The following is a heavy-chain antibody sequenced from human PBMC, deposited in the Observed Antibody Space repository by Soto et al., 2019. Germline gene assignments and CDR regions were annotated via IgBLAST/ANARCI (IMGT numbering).Heavy chain of an antibody. Sequence: LSLTCTVSTDSSSFTNSYWGWIRQPPGKGLQWIGSSSYNGGTFYNPSLKGRVVISFDTSKKQSSLQVTSVTAADTAVYFCARHRIEVVWRGFDFWGQGSPVTVSS. CDR1: TDSSSFTNSY. V-gene: IGHV4-39*01. CDR2: SSYNGGT. CDR3: ARHRIEVVWRGFDF. J-gene: IGHJ4*02. D-gene: IGHD3-10*01.